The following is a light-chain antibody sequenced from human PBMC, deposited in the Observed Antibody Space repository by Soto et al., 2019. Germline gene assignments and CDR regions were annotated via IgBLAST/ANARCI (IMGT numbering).Light chain of an antibody. CDR3: QQYNNWPPWT. J-gene: IGKJ1*01. CDR2: RAS. V-gene: IGKV3-15*01. CDR1: QSLGGN. Sequence: EIVMTQSPATLAVSPGDTATLSCRASQSLGGNLPWYQQKPGQAPRLLIFRASSRATGVPSRFSASGSGTEFSLTISGLQSEDFAVYYSQQYNNWPPWTFGPGTRVEIK.